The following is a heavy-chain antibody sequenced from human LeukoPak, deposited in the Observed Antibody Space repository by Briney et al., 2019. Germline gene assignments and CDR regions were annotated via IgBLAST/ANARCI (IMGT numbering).Heavy chain of an antibody. CDR2: INPNSGGT. CDR3: ASIAARPGGGFAFDI. Sequence: GASVKVSCKASGYTFTSYYMHWVRQAPGQGLEWMGWINPNSGGTNYAQKFQGRVTMTRDTSISTAYMELSRLRSDDTAVYYCASIAARPGGGFAFDIWGQGTMVTVSS. CDR1: GYTFTSYY. V-gene: IGHV1-2*02. J-gene: IGHJ3*02. D-gene: IGHD6-6*01.